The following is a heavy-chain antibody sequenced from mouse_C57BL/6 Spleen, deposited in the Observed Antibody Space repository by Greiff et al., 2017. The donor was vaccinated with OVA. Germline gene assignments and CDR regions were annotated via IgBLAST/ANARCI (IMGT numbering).Heavy chain of an antibody. Sequence: QVQLQQPGAELVKPGASVKLSCKASGYTFTEYTIHWVKQRSGQGLEWIGWFYPGSGSTKYNEKFKDKATLTVDKSSSTVYMELSRLTSEDSADYFGARHGGRLYCGSSYPFAYWGQGTLVTVSA. CDR1: GYTFTEYT. CDR2: FYPGSGST. J-gene: IGHJ3*01. CDR3: ARHGGRLYCGSSYPFAY. V-gene: IGHV1-62-2*01. D-gene: IGHD1-1*01.